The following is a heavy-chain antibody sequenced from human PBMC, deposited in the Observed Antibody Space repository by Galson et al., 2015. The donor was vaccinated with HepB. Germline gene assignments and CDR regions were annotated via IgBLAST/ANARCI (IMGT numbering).Heavy chain of an antibody. CDR1: GFTFSGSA. Sequence: SLRLSCAASGFTFSGSAMHWVRQASGKGLEWVGRIRSKANSYATAYAASVKGRFTISRDDSKNTAYLQMNSLKTEDTAVYYCTRTCGGDCYTHDCWGQGTLVTVSS. J-gene: IGHJ4*02. CDR3: TRTCGGDCYTHDC. D-gene: IGHD2-21*01. CDR2: IRSKANSYAT. V-gene: IGHV3-73*01.